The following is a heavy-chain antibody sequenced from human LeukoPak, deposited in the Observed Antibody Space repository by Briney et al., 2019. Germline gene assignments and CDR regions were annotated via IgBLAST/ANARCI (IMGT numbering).Heavy chain of an antibody. Sequence: SETLSLTCTVCGASISSDYWSWIRQPPGKGLEWIGYIYYTGSANYNPSLKSRLTMSVDTSKNQFSLKLSSVTAADTAVYYCARRGAFNALNCWGRGTLVTVSS. CDR2: IYYTGSA. CDR1: GASISSDY. D-gene: IGHD2-15*01. V-gene: IGHV4-59*08. CDR3: ARRGAFNALNC. J-gene: IGHJ4*02.